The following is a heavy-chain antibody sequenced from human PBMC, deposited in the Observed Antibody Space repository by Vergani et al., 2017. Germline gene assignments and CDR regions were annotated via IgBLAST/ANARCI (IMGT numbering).Heavy chain of an antibody. Sequence: QVQLVESGGGVVQPGGSLRLSCAASGFTFNSYGMHWVRQAPGKGLEWVASIRSDESRRYYGDSMEGPFTISRDNSKNTLYLQMKSLRPEDTAVSYCAKEGGGYCSGGTCYPEYWGQGTLVIVSS. CDR2: IRSDESRR. D-gene: IGHD2-15*01. CDR1: GFTFNSYG. CDR3: AKEGGGYCSGGTCYPEY. J-gene: IGHJ4*02. V-gene: IGHV3-30*02.